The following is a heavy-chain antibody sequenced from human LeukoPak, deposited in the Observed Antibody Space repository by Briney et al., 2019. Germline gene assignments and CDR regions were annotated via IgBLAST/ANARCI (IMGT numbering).Heavy chain of an antibody. CDR3: ARESRADFDY. CDR2: ISSSSSTI. V-gene: IGHV3-48*01. J-gene: IGHJ4*02. D-gene: IGHD2-2*01. Sequence: GGSLRLSCAASGFTFSSYSMNWVRQAPGKGLEWVSYISSSSSTIYYADSVKGRFTISRDNAKNSLYLQMNSLRAEDTAVYYCARESRADFDYWGQGTLVTVSS. CDR1: GFTFSSYS.